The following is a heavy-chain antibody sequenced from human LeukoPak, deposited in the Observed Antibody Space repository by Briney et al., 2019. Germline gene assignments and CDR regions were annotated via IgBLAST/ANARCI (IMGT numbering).Heavy chain of an antibody. J-gene: IGHJ6*03. Sequence: SETLSLTCAVYGGSFSGYYWSWIRQPPGKGLEWIGEINHSGSTNYNPSLKSRVTISVDTSKNQFSLKLSSVTAADTAVYYCARGNYGDYSYYYYYYMDAWGKGTTVTVSS. CDR1: GGSFSGYY. D-gene: IGHD4-17*01. V-gene: IGHV4-34*01. CDR2: INHSGST. CDR3: ARGNYGDYSYYYYYYMDA.